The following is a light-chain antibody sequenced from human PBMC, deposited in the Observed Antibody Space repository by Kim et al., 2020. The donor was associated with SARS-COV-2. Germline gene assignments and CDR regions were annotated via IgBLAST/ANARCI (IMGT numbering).Light chain of an antibody. CDR2: SNN. V-gene: IGLV1-44*01. CDR1: SSNIGSNT. J-gene: IGLJ3*02. Sequence: ELTQPPSASGTPGQRVTISCSGSSSNIGSNTVNWYQQLPGTAPKLLIYSNNQRPSGVPDRFSGSKSGTSTSLAISGLQSEDEADYYCAAWDDSLNGWVFGGGTQLTVL. CDR3: AAWDDSLNGWV.